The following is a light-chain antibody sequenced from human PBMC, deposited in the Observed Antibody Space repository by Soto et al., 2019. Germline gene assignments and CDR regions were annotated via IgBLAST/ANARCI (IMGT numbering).Light chain of an antibody. V-gene: IGKV3-11*01. CDR1: QSVSSY. CDR3: QQRSNSWT. Sequence: EIVLTQSPATLSLSPGERATLSCRASQSVSSYLAWYQQKPGQAPRLLISDASNRATGIPARFSGSGSGTAFTLTISSLEPEDFAVYYCQQRSNSWTFGQGTKVEIK. CDR2: DAS. J-gene: IGKJ1*01.